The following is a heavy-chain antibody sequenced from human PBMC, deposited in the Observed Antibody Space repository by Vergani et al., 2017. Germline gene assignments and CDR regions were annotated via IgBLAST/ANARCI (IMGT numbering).Heavy chain of an antibody. J-gene: IGHJ6*02. CDR1: GGSISSYY. CDR3: AREFRVRGVIKGYYYGMDV. CDR2: IYYSGST. V-gene: IGHV4-59*01. Sequence: QLQLQESGSGLVKPSQTLSLTCTVSGGSISSYYWSWIRQPPGKGLEWIGYIYYSGSTNYNPSLKSRVTISVDTSKNQFSPKLSSVTAAATAVYYCAREFRVRGVIKGYYYGMDVWGQGTTVTVSS. D-gene: IGHD3-10*01.